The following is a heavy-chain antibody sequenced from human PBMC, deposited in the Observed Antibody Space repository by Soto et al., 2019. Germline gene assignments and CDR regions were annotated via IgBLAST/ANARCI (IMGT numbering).Heavy chain of an antibody. D-gene: IGHD3-16*02. CDR3: ARDVPPGASIVFDY. Sequence: EVQLVESGGGLVQPGGSLRLSCAASGFTFSSYSMNWVRQAPGKGLEWVSYISSSSSTIYYADSVKGRFTISRDNAKNTLYLQMNSLRAEDTAVYYCARDVPPGASIVFDYWGQGTLVTVSS. CDR2: ISSSSSTI. CDR1: GFTFSSYS. J-gene: IGHJ4*02. V-gene: IGHV3-48*01.